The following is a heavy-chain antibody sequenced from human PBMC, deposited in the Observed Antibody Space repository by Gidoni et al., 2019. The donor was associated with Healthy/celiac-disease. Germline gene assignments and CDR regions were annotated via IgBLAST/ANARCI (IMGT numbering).Heavy chain of an antibody. Sequence: EVQLVESGGGLVQPGRSLRLSCAASGFTFDAYAMHWVRQAPGKGLEWVSGISWNSGSIGYADSVKGRFTISRDNAKNSLYLQMNSLRAEDTALYYCAKDKASNLPSYYYYGMDVWGQGTTVTVSS. CDR1: GFTFDAYA. CDR2: ISWNSGSI. D-gene: IGHD4-4*01. V-gene: IGHV3-9*01. CDR3: AKDKASNLPSYYYYGMDV. J-gene: IGHJ6*02.